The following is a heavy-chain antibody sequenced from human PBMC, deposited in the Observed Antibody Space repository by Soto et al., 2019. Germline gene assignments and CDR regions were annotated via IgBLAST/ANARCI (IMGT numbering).Heavy chain of an antibody. CDR1: GFKFTSYG. Sequence: PGGSLRLSCAASGFKFTSYGMHWVRQAPGKGLEYVSTISSNGGSTYYADSVKGRFTISRDNSKNTLYLQMSSLRAEDTAVYYCVKDGESYPEYFQRWGQGTLVTVSS. V-gene: IGHV3-64D*06. J-gene: IGHJ1*01. D-gene: IGHD2-2*01. CDR2: ISSNGGST. CDR3: VKDGESYPEYFQR.